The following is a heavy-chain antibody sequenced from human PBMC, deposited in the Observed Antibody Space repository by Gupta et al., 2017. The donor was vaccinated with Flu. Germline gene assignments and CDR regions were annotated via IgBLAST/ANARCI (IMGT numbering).Heavy chain of an antibody. V-gene: IGHV3-21*01. CDR1: GFTFSTYG. D-gene: IGHD6-19*01. CDR2: ISSSSSYI. CDR3: ARAWDVTVVGTFDY. Sequence: EVQLVESGGGLVKPRGSLRLSCAASGFTFSTYGMNWVRQAPGKGLEWVSSISSSSSYIYYADSVKGRFTISRHNAKNSLYLQMNSLRAEDTAVYYCARAWDVTVVGTFDYWGQGTLVTVSS. J-gene: IGHJ4*02.